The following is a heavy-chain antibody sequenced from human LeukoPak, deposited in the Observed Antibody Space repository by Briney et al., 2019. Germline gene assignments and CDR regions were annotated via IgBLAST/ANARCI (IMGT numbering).Heavy chain of an antibody. CDR1: GYSFTSYW. CDR3: AKLEYSSSSFYFDY. CDR2: IYPGDSDT. V-gene: IGHV5-51*01. D-gene: IGHD6-6*01. J-gene: IGHJ4*02. Sequence: GESLQISCKGSGYSFTSYWIGWVRPMPGKGLEWMGIIYPGDSDTRYSPSFQGQVTISADKSISTAYLQWSSLKASDTAMYYCAKLEYSSSSFYFDYWGQGTLVTVSS.